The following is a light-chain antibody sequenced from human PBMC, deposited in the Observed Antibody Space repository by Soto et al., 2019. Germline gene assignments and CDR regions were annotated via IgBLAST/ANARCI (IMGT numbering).Light chain of an antibody. J-gene: IGKJ2*01. CDR2: AAS. V-gene: IGKV1-8*01. CDR1: QGISSY. CDR3: KQYYSYPPT. Sequence: AIRMTQSPSSFSASTGDRVTITCRASQGISSYLAWYQQKPGKAPKLLIYAASTLQIGVPSRFSGSRSAVDFTLTISCLQSEDFANYYCKQYYSYPPTFGQGTKLEIK.